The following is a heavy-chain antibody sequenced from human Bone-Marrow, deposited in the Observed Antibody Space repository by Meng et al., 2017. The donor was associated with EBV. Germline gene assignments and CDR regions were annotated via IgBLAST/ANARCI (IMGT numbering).Heavy chain of an antibody. Sequence: QVQLVQSGAGVTKPGASVKVSCRTSGYTFSSYDVNWVRQAPGQGPEWMGWINPNSGNTGFAQKIQGRVSMTWDTYTSTAYMELRNLRSEDTAVYYCARMGYWGQGTLVTVSS. J-gene: IGHJ4*02. V-gene: IGHV1-8*01. CDR2: INPNSGNT. CDR3: ARMGY. CDR1: GYTFSSYD.